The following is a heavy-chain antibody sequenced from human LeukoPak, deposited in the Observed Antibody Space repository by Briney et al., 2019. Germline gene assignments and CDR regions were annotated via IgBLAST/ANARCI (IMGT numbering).Heavy chain of an antibody. CDR2: ISRSSRTI. Sequence: GGSLRLSCAASGFTFSTYSMNWVRQAPGKGLEWVSYISRSSRTIYYADSVKGRFTISRDNAKNSLYLQMNTLRAEDTAGYYCAAAESDYVWGSYHYWGQGTLVTVSS. CDR3: AAAESDYVWGSYHY. CDR1: GFTFSTYS. V-gene: IGHV3-48*01. D-gene: IGHD3-16*02. J-gene: IGHJ4*02.